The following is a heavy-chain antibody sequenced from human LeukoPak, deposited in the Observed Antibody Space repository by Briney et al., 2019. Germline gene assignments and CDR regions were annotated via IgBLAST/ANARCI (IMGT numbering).Heavy chain of an antibody. Sequence: SETLSLTCTVSISTYYWSWIRQPPGKGLEWIGSIYYSGSTYYNPSLKSRVTISVDTSKNQFSLKLSSVTAADTAVYYCAKVLLWFGIWDWGQGTLVTVSS. CDR2: IYYSGST. CDR3: AKVLLWFGIWD. CDR1: ISTYY. D-gene: IGHD3-10*01. V-gene: IGHV4-59*04. J-gene: IGHJ4*02.